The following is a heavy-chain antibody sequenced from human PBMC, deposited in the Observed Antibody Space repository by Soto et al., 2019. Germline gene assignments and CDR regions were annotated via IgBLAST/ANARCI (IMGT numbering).Heavy chain of an antibody. D-gene: IGHD2-21*02. J-gene: IGHJ5*02. CDR1: GYSFTSYW. V-gene: IGHV5-51*01. CDR2: IYPGDSDT. Sequence: PGESLKISCKGSGYSFTSYWIGWVRQMPGKGLEWMGIIYPGDSDTRYSPSFQGQVTISADKSISTAYLQWSSLKASDTAMYYCARRPAYCGGDCYFDPWGQGTLVTVSS. CDR3: ARRPAYCGGDCYFDP.